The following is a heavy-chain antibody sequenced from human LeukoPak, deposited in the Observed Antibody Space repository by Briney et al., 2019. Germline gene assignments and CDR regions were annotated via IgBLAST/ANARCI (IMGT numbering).Heavy chain of an antibody. Sequence: GGSLRLSCAASGFTFSSYSMNWVRQAPGKGLEWVSSISGSSSYIYYADSVKGRFTISRDNAKNSLYLQMNSLRAEDTAVYYCARDHSVLRFLEWLSPTDFDYWGQGTLVTVSS. V-gene: IGHV3-21*01. CDR3: ARDHSVLRFLEWLSPTDFDY. J-gene: IGHJ4*02. CDR2: ISGSSSYI. D-gene: IGHD3-3*01. CDR1: GFTFSSYS.